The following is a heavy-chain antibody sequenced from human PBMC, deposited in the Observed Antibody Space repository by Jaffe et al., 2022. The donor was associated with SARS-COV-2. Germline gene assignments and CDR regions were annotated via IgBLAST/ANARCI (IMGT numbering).Heavy chain of an antibody. V-gene: IGHV4-61*02. D-gene: IGHD2-15*01. CDR1: GGSISSGSYY. CDR2: IYTSGST. J-gene: IGHJ2*01. CDR3: ARDNVVVVAAIVNWYFDL. Sequence: QVQLQESGPGLVKPSQTLSLTCTVSGGSISSGSYYWSWIRQPAGKGLEWIGRIYTSGSTNYNPSLKSRVTISVDTSKNQFSLKLSSVTAADTAVYYCARDNVVVVAAIVNWYFDLWGRGTLVTVSS.